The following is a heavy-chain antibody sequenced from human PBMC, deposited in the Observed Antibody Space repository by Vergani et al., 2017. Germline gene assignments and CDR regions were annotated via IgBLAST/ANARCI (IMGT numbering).Heavy chain of an antibody. CDR3: ARSGGIAARFDY. CDR2: SYYSGST. CDR1: GGSISSGGYY. V-gene: IGHV4-31*03. J-gene: IGHJ4*02. Sequence: QVQLQESGPGLVKPSQTLSLTCTVSGGSISSGGYYWSWIRQHPGKGLEWIGDSYYSGSTYYNPSLKSRVTISVDTSKDQFSLKLSSVTAADTAVYYCARSGGIAARFDYWGQGTLVTVSS. D-gene: IGHD6-13*01.